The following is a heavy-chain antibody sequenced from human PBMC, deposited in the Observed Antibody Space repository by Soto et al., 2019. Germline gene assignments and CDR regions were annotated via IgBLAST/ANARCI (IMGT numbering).Heavy chain of an antibody. CDR3: ARLVGAPENSAEYFQH. CDR2: IIPIFGTA. J-gene: IGHJ1*01. CDR1: GDTFRSYG. Sequence: SLLQVFWKASGDTFRSYGIMWLRKAPGQGLEWMGGIIPIFGTANYAQKFQGRVTITAGESTSTAYMELSSLRSEDTAVYYCARLVGAPENSAEYFQHWGQGTLVTVSS. D-gene: IGHD1-26*01. V-gene: IGHV1-69*01.